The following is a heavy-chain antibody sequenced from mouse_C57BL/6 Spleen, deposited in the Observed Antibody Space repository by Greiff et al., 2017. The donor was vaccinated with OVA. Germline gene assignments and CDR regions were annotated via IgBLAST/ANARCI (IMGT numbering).Heavy chain of an antibody. J-gene: IGHJ2*01. D-gene: IGHD1-1*01. V-gene: IGHV1-64*01. CDR3: ASPITTVVARGYSFYY. CDR2: IHPNSGST. Sequence: QVQLQQSGAELVKPGASVKLSCKASGYTFTSYWMHWVKQRPGQGLEWIGMIHPNSGSTNYNEKFKSKATLTVEKSSSTAYRQLSILTSEYSSVYYCASPITTVVARGYSFYYWGQGTTLSVSS. CDR1: GYTFTSYW.